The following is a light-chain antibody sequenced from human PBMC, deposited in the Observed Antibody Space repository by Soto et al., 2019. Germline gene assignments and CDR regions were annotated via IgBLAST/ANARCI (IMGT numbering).Light chain of an antibody. CDR1: SSDVGGYNH. Sequence: SVLTQPRSVSGSPGQSVTISCTGTSSDVGGYNHVSWYQQHPGKVPKLIIYDVSKRPSGVPDRFSGSKSGNTASLTISGLQAEDEADYYCSSYTSSSTYVFGTGTKVTVL. CDR2: DVS. CDR3: SSYTSSSTYV. V-gene: IGLV2-11*01. J-gene: IGLJ1*01.